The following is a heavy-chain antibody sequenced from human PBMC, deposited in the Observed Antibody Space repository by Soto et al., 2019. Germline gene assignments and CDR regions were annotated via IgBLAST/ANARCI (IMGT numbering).Heavy chain of an antibody. CDR1: GYTFTSYA. D-gene: IGHD2-15*01. Sequence: ASVKVSCKASGYTFTSYAMHWVRQAPGQRLEWMGWINAGNGNTKYSQKFRGRVTMTTDTSTSTAYMELMNLRSDDTAVYYCARDWLCSGGSCYDCFDPWGQGTLVTISS. J-gene: IGHJ5*02. CDR3: ARDWLCSGGSCYDCFDP. CDR2: INAGNGNT. V-gene: IGHV1-3*01.